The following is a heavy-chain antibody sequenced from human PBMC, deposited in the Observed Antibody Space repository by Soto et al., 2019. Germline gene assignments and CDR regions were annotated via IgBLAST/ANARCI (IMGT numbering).Heavy chain of an antibody. CDR3: ARARSVSTWYYYGLDV. Sequence: GASVKVSCKASGYTFTSYGISWVRQAPGQGFEWMGWISAYNGNTNYAQKLHGRVTMTTDTSTSTAYMELRSLRSDDTAVYYCARARSVSTWYYYGLDVWGQGTTVTVSS. CDR1: GYTFTSYG. V-gene: IGHV1-18*01. CDR2: ISAYNGNT. J-gene: IGHJ6*02. D-gene: IGHD3-10*01.